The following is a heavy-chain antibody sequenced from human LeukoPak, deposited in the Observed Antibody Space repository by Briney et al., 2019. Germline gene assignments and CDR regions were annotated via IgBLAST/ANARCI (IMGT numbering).Heavy chain of an antibody. CDR3: ARDIGSGSYQFDY. V-gene: IGHV3-21*01. J-gene: IGHJ4*02. D-gene: IGHD3-10*01. Sequence: TGGSLRLSCAASGFTFSSYSMNWVRQAPGKGLEWVSSISSSSSYIYYAYSVEGLFTISRDNAKNSLYLQMYSIRAEDTAVYYCARDIGSGSYQFDYWGQGTLVTVSS. CDR1: GFTFSSYS. CDR2: ISSSSSYI.